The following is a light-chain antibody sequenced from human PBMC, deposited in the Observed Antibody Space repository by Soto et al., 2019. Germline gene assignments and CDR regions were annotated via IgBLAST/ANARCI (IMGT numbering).Light chain of an antibody. CDR2: EAS. V-gene: IGKV3-11*01. Sequence: EIVLTQSPATLSLSPGERAILSCRASQSVSSYLAWYQQKPGQAPRLLIYEASNRATGIPARFSGSGSGTDFTLTISSLEPEDFAVYYCQQRINWPAFGQGTRLEIK. J-gene: IGKJ5*01. CDR3: QQRINWPA. CDR1: QSVSSY.